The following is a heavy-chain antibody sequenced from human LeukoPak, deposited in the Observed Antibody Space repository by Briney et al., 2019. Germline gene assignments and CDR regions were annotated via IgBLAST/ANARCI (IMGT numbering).Heavy chain of an antibody. CDR3: ASTYYYDSSGYQPLDY. CDR1: NYTFTSYG. CDR2: ISAYNGNT. V-gene: IGHV1-18*01. J-gene: IGHJ4*02. D-gene: IGHD3-22*01. Sequence: ASVKVSCKASNYTFTSYGINWVRQAPGQGLEWMGWISAYNGNTNYAQKLQGRVTMTTDTSTSTAYMELRSLRSDDTAVYYCASTYYYDSSGYQPLDYWGQGTLVTVSS.